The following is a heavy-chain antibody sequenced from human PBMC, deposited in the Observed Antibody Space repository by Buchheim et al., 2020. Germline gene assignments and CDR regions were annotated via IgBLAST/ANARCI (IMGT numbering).Heavy chain of an antibody. CDR2: INHSVST. CDR1: GGSFSGYY. V-gene: IGHV4-34*01. Sequence: QVQLQQWGAGLLKPSETLSLTCAVYGGSFSGYYWSWIRQPPGKGLEWIGEINHSVSTNYNPSLKSRVTISVDTSKNQFSLKLSSVTAADTAVYYCARGRTNVDIVATISHCGYFDYWGQGTL. J-gene: IGHJ4*02. CDR3: ARGRTNVDIVATISHCGYFDY. D-gene: IGHD5-12*01.